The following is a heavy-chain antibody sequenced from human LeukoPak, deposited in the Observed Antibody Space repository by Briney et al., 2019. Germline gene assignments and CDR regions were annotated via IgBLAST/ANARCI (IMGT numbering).Heavy chain of an antibody. Sequence: LXLSXAAXGFTVXSXXMSWVSEAPGKXLEXGSVIYSGGSTYYADSVTGRFTISRDNSKNTLYLQMNSLRAEDTAVYYCARAYCSGGSCYDYWGQGTLVTVSS. D-gene: IGHD2-15*01. CDR3: ARAYCSGGSCYDY. J-gene: IGHJ4*02. CDR2: IYSGGST. CDR1: GFTVXSXX. V-gene: IGHV3-66*01.